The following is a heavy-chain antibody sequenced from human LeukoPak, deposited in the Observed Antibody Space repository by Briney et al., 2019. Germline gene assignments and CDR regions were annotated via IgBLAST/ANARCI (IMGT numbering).Heavy chain of an antibody. CDR1: RFTFSDCG. D-gene: IGHD4-23*01. V-gene: IGHV3-30*02. Sequence: PGGSLRLSCAASRFTFSDCGMHWVRQAPGKGLEWVAFIWYDGENKDYADSVKGRFTISRDNSKDTLYLQMSSLRPEDTAVYYCAKGDDYGANTRLPKYNWFDPWGQGTLATVSS. CDR2: IWYDGENK. J-gene: IGHJ5*02. CDR3: AKGDDYGANTRLPKYNWFDP.